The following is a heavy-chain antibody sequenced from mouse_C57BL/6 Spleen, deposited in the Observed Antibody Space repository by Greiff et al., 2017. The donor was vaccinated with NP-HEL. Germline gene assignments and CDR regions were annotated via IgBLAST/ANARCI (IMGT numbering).Heavy chain of an antibody. CDR1: GFTFSSYA. V-gene: IGHV5-9-1*02. D-gene: IGHD1-1*01. CDR3: TREDYYGRGYFDV. Sequence: DVMLVESGEGLVKPGGSLKLSCAASGFTFSSYAMSWVRQTPEKRLEWVAYISSGGDYIYYADTVKGRFTISRDNARNTLYLQMSSLKSEDTAMYYCTREDYYGRGYFDVWGTGTTVTVSS. J-gene: IGHJ1*03. CDR2: ISSGGDYI.